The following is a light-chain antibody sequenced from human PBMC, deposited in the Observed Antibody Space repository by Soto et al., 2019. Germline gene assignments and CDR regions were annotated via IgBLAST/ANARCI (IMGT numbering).Light chain of an antibody. J-gene: IGLJ2*01. V-gene: IGLV1-47*01. CDR3: AAWDDSLSGLV. Sequence: QPVLTQPPSASGTPGQRVTISCSGSSSNIGSNYVYWYQQLPGTAPKLLIYRNDQRPSGVPDRFSGSKSGTSASLAIRGLRSEDEADYHCAAWDDSLSGLVFGGGTKLTVL. CDR1: SSNIGSNY. CDR2: RND.